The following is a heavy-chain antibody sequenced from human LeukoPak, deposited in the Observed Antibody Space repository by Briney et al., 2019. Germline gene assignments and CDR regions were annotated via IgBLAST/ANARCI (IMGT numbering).Heavy chain of an antibody. CDR2: ISYDGSNK. Sequence: GGSLRLSCAASGFTVSSYAMHWVRQAPGKGLEWVAVISYDGSNKYYADSVKGRFTISRDSSKNTLYLEMNSLNAEDTAVYYCARVIVFRGYMDVWGKGTTVTVSS. V-gene: IGHV3-30*04. J-gene: IGHJ6*03. D-gene: IGHD1-26*01. CDR1: GFTVSSYA. CDR3: ARVIVFRGYMDV.